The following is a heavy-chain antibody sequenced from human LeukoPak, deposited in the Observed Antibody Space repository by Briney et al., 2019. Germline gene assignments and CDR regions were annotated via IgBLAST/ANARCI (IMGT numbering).Heavy chain of an antibody. D-gene: IGHD2-8*01. CDR2: ISGSGGST. CDR3: ARDLDCTNGVCYMTYYYGMDV. V-gene: IGHV3-23*01. Sequence: GGSLRLSCAASGFTFSSYAMSWVRQAPGKGLEWVSAISGSGGSTYYADSVKGRFTISRDNSKNTLYLQMNSLRAEDTAVYYCARDLDCTNGVCYMTYYYGMDVWGQGTTVTVSS. J-gene: IGHJ6*02. CDR1: GFTFSSYA.